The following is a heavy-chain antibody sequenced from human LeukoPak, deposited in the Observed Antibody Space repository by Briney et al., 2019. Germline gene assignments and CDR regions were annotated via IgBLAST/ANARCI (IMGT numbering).Heavy chain of an antibody. D-gene: IGHD4-17*01. Sequence: PSETLSLTCTVSSGSFRTYYWSWIRQPPGRGLEWIGDIYHTGSTTYSPSLKSRVTISVDTSKKQFSVSLNSVTAADTAFYFCARVGYPTQRRVLSAVTIPTAGAFDVWGQGTLVTVSS. V-gene: IGHV4-34*01. CDR1: SGSFRTYY. CDR2: IYHTGST. CDR3: ARVGYPTQRRVLSAVTIPTAGAFDV. J-gene: IGHJ3*01.